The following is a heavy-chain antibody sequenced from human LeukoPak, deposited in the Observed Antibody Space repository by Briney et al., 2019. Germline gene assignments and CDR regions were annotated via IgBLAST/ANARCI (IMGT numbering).Heavy chain of an antibody. CDR1: GFTFSSYA. V-gene: IGHV3-23*01. Sequence: SGGSLRLSRTASGFTFSSYAMSWVRQAPGKGLEWVSAISGSGGSTYYADSVKGRFTISRDNSKNTLYLQMNSLRAEDTAVYYCAKGLYGSGSYGAYLIDYWGQGTLVTVSS. CDR2: ISGSGGST. J-gene: IGHJ4*02. D-gene: IGHD3-10*01. CDR3: AKGLYGSGSYGAYLIDY.